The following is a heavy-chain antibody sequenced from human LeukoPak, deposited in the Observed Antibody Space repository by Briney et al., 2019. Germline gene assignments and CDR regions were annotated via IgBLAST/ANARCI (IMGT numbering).Heavy chain of an antibody. V-gene: IGHV3-74*01. CDR3: ARCPATAPFFFDY. J-gene: IGHJ4*02. CDR2: INSDGSST. Sequence: GGSLRLSCAASGFTFSTYWMHWVRQAPGKGLEWVSRINSDGSSTTYADSVKGRFTISRDNAKNTLYLQMNSLRAEDTAVYYCARCPATAPFFFDYWGQGTLVTVSS. D-gene: IGHD2-21*02. CDR1: GFTFSTYW.